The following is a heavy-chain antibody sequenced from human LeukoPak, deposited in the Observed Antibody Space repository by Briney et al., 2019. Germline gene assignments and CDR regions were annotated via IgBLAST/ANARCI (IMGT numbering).Heavy chain of an antibody. CDR2: IYSGGYT. CDR1: GFIVSSSY. CDR3: ARDDSTGYLYFDH. Sequence: PGGSLRLSCAASGFIVSSSYMSWVRQAPGMGLEWVSVIYSGGYTEHADSVKGRFIISRDNSKNTLYLQMNSLRDEDTAVYYCARDDSTGYLYFDHWGQGTLVTVSS. J-gene: IGHJ4*02. D-gene: IGHD3-22*01. V-gene: IGHV3-66*01.